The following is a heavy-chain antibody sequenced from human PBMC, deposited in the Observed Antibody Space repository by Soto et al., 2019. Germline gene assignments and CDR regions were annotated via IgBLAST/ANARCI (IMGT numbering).Heavy chain of an antibody. D-gene: IGHD3-22*01. Sequence: ASVKVSCKASGYTFTGYYMHWVRQAPGQGLEWMGWINPNSGGTNYAQKFQGRVTMTRDTSISTAYMELSRLRSDDTAVYYCARERQITMIVGEYHYYYYCMDVWGQGTTVTVSS. V-gene: IGHV1-2*02. CDR1: GYTFTGYY. J-gene: IGHJ6*02. CDR3: ARERQITMIVGEYHYYYYCMDV. CDR2: INPNSGGT.